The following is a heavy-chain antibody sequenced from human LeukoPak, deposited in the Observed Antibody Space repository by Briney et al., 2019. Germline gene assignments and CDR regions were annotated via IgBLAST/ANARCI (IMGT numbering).Heavy chain of an antibody. CDR2: VYYSGNT. Sequence: PSETLSLTCTVSGGSISTYYWSWIRQPPGKRLEWIGYVYYSGNTNYNPSLQSRVTISVDTSKNQFSLNLNSVTAADTALYHCARVGTFAFDIWGQGTMVTVSS. D-gene: IGHD1-14*01. CDR1: GGSISTYY. CDR3: ARVGTFAFDI. J-gene: IGHJ3*02. V-gene: IGHV4-59*01.